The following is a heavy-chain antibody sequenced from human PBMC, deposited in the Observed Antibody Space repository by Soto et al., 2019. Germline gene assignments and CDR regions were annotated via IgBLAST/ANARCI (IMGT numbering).Heavy chain of an antibody. CDR2: IIPIFGTA. CDR1: GGTFRSYA. D-gene: IGHD2-15*01. J-gene: IGHJ6*02. CDR3: ARDFVVVDATPLSRYYYYGMDV. V-gene: IGHV1-69*13. Sequence: SVKVSCKASGGTFRSYAISWVRQAPGQGLEWMGGIIPIFGTANYAQKFQGRVTITADESTSTAYMELSSLRSEDTAVYFCARDFVVVDATPLSRYYYYGMDVWGQGTKVTVSS.